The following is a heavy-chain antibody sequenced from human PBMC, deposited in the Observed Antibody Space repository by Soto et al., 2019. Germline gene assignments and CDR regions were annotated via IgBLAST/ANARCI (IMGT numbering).Heavy chain of an antibody. V-gene: IGHV1-3*01. CDR1: GYTFTSYA. CDR2: INAGNGNT. D-gene: IGHD6-13*01. CDR3: ATNSPKYPASSNEPRIDY. J-gene: IGHJ4*02. Sequence: ASVKVSCKASGYTFTSYAMHWVRQAPGQRLEWMGWINAGNGNTKYSQKFQGRVTLTRDTSASTAYMELSSLRSEDTAVYYCATNSPKYPASSNEPRIDYRGQGTLVTVSS.